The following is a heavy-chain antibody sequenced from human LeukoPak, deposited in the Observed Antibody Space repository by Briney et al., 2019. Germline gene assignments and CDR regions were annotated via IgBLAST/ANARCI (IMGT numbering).Heavy chain of an antibody. Sequence: GGSLRLSCAASGFTFSSYAMSWVRQAPGKGLEWVSAISGGGGNTYYADSVKGRFTISRDNSKNTLYLQMNSLRAEDTAVYYCAKVRCSGGSCYSYYYYYYGMDVWGQGTTVTVSS. CDR1: GFTFSSYA. J-gene: IGHJ6*02. CDR2: ISGGGGNT. V-gene: IGHV3-23*01. CDR3: AKVRCSGGSCYSYYYYYYGMDV. D-gene: IGHD2-15*01.